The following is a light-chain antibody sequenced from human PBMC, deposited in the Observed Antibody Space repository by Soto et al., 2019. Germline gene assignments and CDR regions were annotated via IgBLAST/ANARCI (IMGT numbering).Light chain of an antibody. J-gene: IGLJ2*01. V-gene: IGLV2-14*01. CDR3: SSYTSSSTLI. Sequence: QSALTQPASVSGSPGQSITISCSGTSSDVGGYNYVSWYQQHPGKAPKLMMYEVSNRPSGVSNRFSGSKSDNTASLTISALQAEDEADYYCSSYTSSSTLIFGGGTKLTVL. CDR1: SSDVGGYNY. CDR2: EVS.